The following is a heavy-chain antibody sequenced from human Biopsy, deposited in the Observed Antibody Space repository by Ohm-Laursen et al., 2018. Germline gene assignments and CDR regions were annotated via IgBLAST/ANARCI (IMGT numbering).Heavy chain of an antibody. CDR1: GFTFGDYY. V-gene: IGHV3-11*01. D-gene: IGHD3-10*01. Sequence: LSLTCAASGFTFGDYYMNWIRQAPGKGLEWLSYISGSGVTKMYADSVKGRFTVSRDNAKNSLYLEMNNLTVEDTAVYYCATDGAGSYNENWGQGTLVSVSS. CDR3: ATDGAGSYNEN. J-gene: IGHJ4*02. CDR2: ISGSGVTK.